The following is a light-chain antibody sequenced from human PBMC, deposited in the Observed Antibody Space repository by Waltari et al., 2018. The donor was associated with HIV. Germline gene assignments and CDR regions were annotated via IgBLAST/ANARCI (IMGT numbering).Light chain of an antibody. V-gene: IGKV1-NL1*01. J-gene: IGKJ1*01. CDR3: NKYYSTRT. CDR1: QGISHF. Sequence: DIQMSQSPSSLSASVGDRVTITCRASQGISHFLAWSQQKPGKAPKLLLYAASRMESAVPTRVSDSGDETDYSLNISSLQAEDCVSYYCNKYYSTRTFDPGTKVEIK. CDR2: AAS.